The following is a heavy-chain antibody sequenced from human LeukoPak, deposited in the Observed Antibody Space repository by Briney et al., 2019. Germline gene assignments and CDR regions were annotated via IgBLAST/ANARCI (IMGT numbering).Heavy chain of an antibody. CDR1: GGSISSGGYY. CDR2: IYYSGST. Sequence: SQTLSLTRTVSGGSISSGGYYWSWIRQHPGKGLEWIGYIYYSGSTYYNPSLKSRVTISVDTSKNQFSLKLSSVTAADTAVYYCASPDSSSWRGFDYWGQGTLVTVSS. D-gene: IGHD6-13*01. J-gene: IGHJ4*02. V-gene: IGHV4-31*03. CDR3: ASPDSSSWRGFDY.